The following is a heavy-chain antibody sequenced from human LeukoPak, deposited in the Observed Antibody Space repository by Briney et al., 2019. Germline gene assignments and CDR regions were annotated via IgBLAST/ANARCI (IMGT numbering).Heavy chain of an antibody. CDR2: ISGSGGST. D-gene: IGHD3-22*01. J-gene: IGHJ4*02. CDR3: AKDLDGYYDSSGYSYYFDY. V-gene: IGHV3-23*01. CDR1: GFTFSSYA. Sequence: PGGSLRLSCAASGFTFSSYAMSWVRQAPGKGQEWVSAISGSGGSTYYADSVKGRFTISRDNSKNTLYPQMNSLRAEDTAVYYCAKDLDGYYDSSGYSYYFDYWGQGTLVTVSS.